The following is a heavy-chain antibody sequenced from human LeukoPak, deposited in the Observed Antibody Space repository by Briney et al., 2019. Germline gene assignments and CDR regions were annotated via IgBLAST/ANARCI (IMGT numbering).Heavy chain of an antibody. CDR2: IYYSGGT. Sequence: PSETLSLTCTVSGGSISSYYWSWLRQPPGKGLEWLGYIYYSGGTNYNPSLKSRVTISVDTSKIHFSLKLSSVTAADTAAYYCARLSWGYGSGSYYYYYYMDVWGKGTTVTISS. CDR3: ARLSWGYGSGSYYYYYYMDV. CDR1: GGSISSYY. V-gene: IGHV4-59*01. D-gene: IGHD3-10*01. J-gene: IGHJ6*03.